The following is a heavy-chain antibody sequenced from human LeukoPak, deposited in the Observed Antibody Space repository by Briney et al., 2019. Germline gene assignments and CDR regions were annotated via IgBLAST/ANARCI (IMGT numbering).Heavy chain of an antibody. CDR1: GFTFSSHG. Sequence: GGSLRLSCAASGFTFSSHGMHWVRQAPGKGLEWVAFIRYDGSNKYYADSVKGRFTISRDNSKNTLYLQMNSLRAEDTAVYYCAKMGPGTGDIVVVVAANKVDYWGQGTLVTVSS. J-gene: IGHJ4*02. V-gene: IGHV3-30*02. CDR2: IRYDGSNK. CDR3: AKMGPGTGDIVVVVAANKVDY. D-gene: IGHD2-15*01.